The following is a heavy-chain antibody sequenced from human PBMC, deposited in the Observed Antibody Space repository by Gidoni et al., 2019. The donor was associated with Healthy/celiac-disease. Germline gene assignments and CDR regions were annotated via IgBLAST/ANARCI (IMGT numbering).Heavy chain of an antibody. CDR2: IKQDGSEK. CDR1: GFTFSSYW. D-gene: IGHD3-16*02. V-gene: IGHV3-7*01. Sequence: EVQLVESGGGLVQPGGSLRLSCAASGFTFSSYWMSWVRQAPGKGLEWVANIKQDGSEKYYVDSVKGRFTISRDNAKNSLYLQMNSLRAEDTAVYYCARETYDYVWGSYRYTPLDYWGQGTLVTVSS. J-gene: IGHJ4*02. CDR3: ARETYDYVWGSYRYTPLDY.